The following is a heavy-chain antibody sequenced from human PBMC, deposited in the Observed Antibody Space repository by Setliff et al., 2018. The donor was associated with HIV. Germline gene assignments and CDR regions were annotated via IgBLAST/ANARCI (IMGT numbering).Heavy chain of an antibody. V-gene: IGHV4-59*01. Sequence: TLSLTCTVSGGSISTFYWSWIRQPPGKGLEWIGYIYYSGRTNYNPSLDSRATMSVDTSKNQFSLKLSSVTAADTAVYYCARDVGEQLDVWGKGTTVTVSS. CDR2: IYYSGRT. CDR3: ARDVGEQLDV. J-gene: IGHJ6*04. CDR1: GGSISTFY.